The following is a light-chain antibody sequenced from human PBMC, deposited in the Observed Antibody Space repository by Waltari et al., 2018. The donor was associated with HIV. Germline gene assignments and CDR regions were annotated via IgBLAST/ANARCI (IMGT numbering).Light chain of an antibody. CDR1: QSISSY. V-gene: IGKV1-39*01. J-gene: IGKJ4*01. Sequence: DIQMTQSPSSLSASVGDRVTITCRASQSISSYLNWYQQKPGKAPKLLIYAASSLQSGVPSRFSGSGSGTDFTLTISRLEPEDFAVYYCQQSGSSLTFGGGTKVEIK. CDR3: QQSGSSLT. CDR2: AAS.